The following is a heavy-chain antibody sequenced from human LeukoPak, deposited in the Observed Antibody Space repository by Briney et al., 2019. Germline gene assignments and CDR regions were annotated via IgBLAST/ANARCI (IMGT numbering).Heavy chain of an antibody. CDR1: GFTFSSYS. D-gene: IGHD3-16*02. CDR3: ARGGVMITFGGVIVIPLDY. CDR2: ISSSSSYI. J-gene: IGHJ4*02. Sequence: GGSLRLSCAASGFTFSSYSMNWVRQAPGKGLEWVSSISSSSSYIYYADSVKGRFTISRDNAKNSLYLQMNSLRAEDTAVYYCARGGVMITFGGVIVIPLDYWGQGTLVTVSS. V-gene: IGHV3-21*01.